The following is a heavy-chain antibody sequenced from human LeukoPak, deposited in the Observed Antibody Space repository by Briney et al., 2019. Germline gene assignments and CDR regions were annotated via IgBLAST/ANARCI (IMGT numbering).Heavy chain of an antibody. CDR1: GFTFSSYA. CDR2: ISGSGGRT. CDR3: AKTDSSDYSYYFDY. Sequence: PGGSLRLSCAASGFTFSSYAMSWVRQAPGKGLEWVSDISGSGGRTYYADSVKGRFTISRDNSKNTLYLQMNSLRAEDTAVYYCAKTDSSDYSYYFDYWGQGTLVTVSS. J-gene: IGHJ4*02. V-gene: IGHV3-23*01. D-gene: IGHD3-22*01.